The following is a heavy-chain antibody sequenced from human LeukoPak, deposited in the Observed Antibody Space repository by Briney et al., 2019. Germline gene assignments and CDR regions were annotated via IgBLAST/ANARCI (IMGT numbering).Heavy chain of an antibody. CDR1: GYTFTSYY. Sequence: ASVKVSCKASGYTFTSYYMHWVRQAPGQGLEWMGIINPNDGSTSYAQKFQGRVTMTRDTSTSTVYMELSSLRSEDTAVYYCARDWYYDSSGYYTTGYYFDYWGQGTLVTVSS. V-gene: IGHV1-46*01. J-gene: IGHJ4*02. CDR2: INPNDGST. D-gene: IGHD3-22*01. CDR3: ARDWYYDSSGYYTTGYYFDY.